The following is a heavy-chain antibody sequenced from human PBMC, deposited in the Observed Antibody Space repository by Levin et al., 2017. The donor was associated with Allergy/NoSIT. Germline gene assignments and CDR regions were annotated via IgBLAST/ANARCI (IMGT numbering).Heavy chain of an antibody. CDR1: GYSFTSYW. CDR2: IYPGDSDT. J-gene: IGHJ3*02. D-gene: IGHD4/OR15-4a*01. Sequence: GGSLRLSCKGSGYSFTSYWIGWVRQMPGKGLEWMGIIYPGDSDTRYSPSFQGQVTISADKSISTAYLQWSSLKASDTAMYYCARTNFYLAFDSWGQGTMVTVSS. CDR3: ARTNFYLAFDS. V-gene: IGHV5-51*01.